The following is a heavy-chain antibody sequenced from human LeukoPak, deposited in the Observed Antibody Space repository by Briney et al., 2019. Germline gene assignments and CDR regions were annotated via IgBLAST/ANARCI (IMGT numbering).Heavy chain of an antibody. D-gene: IGHD6-19*01. Sequence: GGSLRLSCAASGFTFSSYSMNWVRQAPGKGLEWVSSISSSSSYIYYADSVKGRFTISRDNAKNSLYLQMNSLRAEDTAVYYCARHGVPPFFSIAVAGLDYWGQGTLVTVSS. CDR1: GFTFSSYS. V-gene: IGHV3-21*01. CDR3: ARHGVPPFFSIAVAGLDY. CDR2: ISSSSSYI. J-gene: IGHJ4*02.